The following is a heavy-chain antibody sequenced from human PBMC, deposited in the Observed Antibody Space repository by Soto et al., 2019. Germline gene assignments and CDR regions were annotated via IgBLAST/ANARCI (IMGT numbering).Heavy chain of an antibody. V-gene: IGHV3-23*01. J-gene: IGHJ6*03. CDR3: AKGRGGYDGGDYMDV. CDR2: ISGSGGST. D-gene: IGHD5-12*01. Sequence: VRQAPGKGLEWVSAISGSGGSTYYADSVKGRFTISRDNSKNTLYLQMNSLRAEDTAVYYCAKGRGGYDGGDYMDVWGKGTTVTVS.